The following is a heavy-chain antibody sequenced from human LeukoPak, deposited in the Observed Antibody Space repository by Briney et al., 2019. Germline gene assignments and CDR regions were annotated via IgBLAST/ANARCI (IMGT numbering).Heavy chain of an antibody. D-gene: IGHD4-11*01. Sequence: SETLSLTCTVSGGSISSGDYYWSWIRQPPGKGLEWIGYIYYSGSTYYNPSLKSRVTISVDTSKNQFSLKLSSVTAADTAVYYCARVDSNYLPVRFDPWGRGTLVTVSS. J-gene: IGHJ5*02. CDR1: GGSISSGDYY. CDR3: ARVDSNYLPVRFDP. CDR2: IYYSGST. V-gene: IGHV4-30-4*08.